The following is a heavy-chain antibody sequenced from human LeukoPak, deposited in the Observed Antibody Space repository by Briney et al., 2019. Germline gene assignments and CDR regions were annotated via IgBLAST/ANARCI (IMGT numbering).Heavy chain of an antibody. Sequence: SETLSLTCAVYGGSFSGYYWSWIRQPPGKGLEWIGEINHSGSTNYNPSLKSRVTISVDTSKNQFSLKLSSVTAADTAVYYCAREAGIPYYDILTGYPTRGYYYYMDVWGKGTTVTVSS. CDR2: INHSGST. V-gene: IGHV4-34*01. CDR1: GGSFSGYY. CDR3: AREAGIPYYDILTGYPTRGYYYYMDV. D-gene: IGHD3-9*01. J-gene: IGHJ6*03.